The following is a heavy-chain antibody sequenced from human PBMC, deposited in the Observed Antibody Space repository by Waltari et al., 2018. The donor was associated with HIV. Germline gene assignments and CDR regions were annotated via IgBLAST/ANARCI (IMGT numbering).Heavy chain of an antibody. CDR1: GGSTSTRGYY. Sequence: QLQLPQSGPGLVKPSETLSLICTVSGGSTSTRGYYWGWIRQPPGKGLEWIGSLYYSGITYYNPSLKSRVTISADTSRNQFSLWLSSVTAADTAVYYCARRPYCSSASCYPSDARGAFDIWGQGTMVTVSS. CDR3: ARRPYCSSASCYPSDARGAFDI. D-gene: IGHD2-15*01. J-gene: IGHJ3*02. V-gene: IGHV4-39*01. CDR2: LYYSGIT.